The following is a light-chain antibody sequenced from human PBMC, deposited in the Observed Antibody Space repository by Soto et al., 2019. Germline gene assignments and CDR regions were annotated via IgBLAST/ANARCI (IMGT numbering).Light chain of an antibody. V-gene: IGKV3-11*01. Sequence: EIVLTQSPDTLSLSPGERATLSCRASQSVSNSLAWYQQKPGQAPRLLIYDASNRATGIPARFSGSGSGTDFTLTINSLEPEDFAVYFCQQRYNWPPWMFGQGTTVEIK. CDR1: QSVSNS. CDR2: DAS. J-gene: IGKJ1*01. CDR3: QQRYNWPPWM.